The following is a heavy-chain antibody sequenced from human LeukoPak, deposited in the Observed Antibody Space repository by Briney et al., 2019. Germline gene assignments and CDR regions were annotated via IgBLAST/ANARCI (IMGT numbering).Heavy chain of an antibody. Sequence: PSETLSLTCTVSGGSISSGDYYWSWIRQPPGKGLEWIGYIYYSGSTYYNPSLKSRVTISVDTSKNQFSLKLSSVTAADTAVYYCARDRRSTVTMGLGLWGRGTLVTVSS. V-gene: IGHV4-30-4*01. CDR1: GGSISSGDYY. CDR3: ARDRRSTVTMGLGL. CDR2: IYYSGST. J-gene: IGHJ2*01. D-gene: IGHD4-17*01.